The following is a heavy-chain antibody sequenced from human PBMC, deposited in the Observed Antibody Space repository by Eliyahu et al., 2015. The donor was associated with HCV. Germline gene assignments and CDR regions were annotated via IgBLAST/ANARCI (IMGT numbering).Heavy chain of an antibody. CDR3: ARGRLWFRELLGSSYYYGMDV. V-gene: IGHV4-34*01. J-gene: IGHJ6*02. CDR2: INHSGST. Sequence: QVQLQQWGAGLLKPSETLSLTCAVYGGSFXGYXXXWIRQPPGKGLEWIGEINHSGSTNYNPSLKSRVTISVDTSKNXFSLKLSSVTAADTAVYYCARGRLWFRELLGSSYYYGMDVWGQGTTVTVSS. D-gene: IGHD3-10*01. CDR1: GGSFXGYX.